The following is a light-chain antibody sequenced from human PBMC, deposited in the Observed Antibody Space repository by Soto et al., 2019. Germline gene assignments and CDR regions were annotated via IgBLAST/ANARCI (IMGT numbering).Light chain of an antibody. V-gene: IGKV3-20*01. CDR1: QSINNNY. J-gene: IGKJ1*01. Sequence: EILLTQSPGTLSLSPGERATLSCRASQSINNNYLAWYQQKRGQAPRLLIYGASSRATGIPDRFSGSGSGTDFTVSISRLEPEDFAVYYCQQYGGSPRTFGQVIKVE. CDR2: GAS. CDR3: QQYGGSPRT.